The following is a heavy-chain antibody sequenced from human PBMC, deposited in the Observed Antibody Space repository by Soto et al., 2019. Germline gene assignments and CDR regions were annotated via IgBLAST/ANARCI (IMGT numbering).Heavy chain of an antibody. D-gene: IGHD2-15*01. Sequence: GGSLRLSCAASGFTFSIYAMTWVRQAPGKGLEWISVINGIDGSTYYADSVKGRFTISRDNSKNTLYLQMNSVSAEDTAVYYCAKVNRKVAEYYFDYWGQGALVTVSS. J-gene: IGHJ4*02. CDR2: INGIDGST. CDR1: GFTFSIYA. V-gene: IGHV3-23*01. CDR3: AKVNRKVAEYYFDY.